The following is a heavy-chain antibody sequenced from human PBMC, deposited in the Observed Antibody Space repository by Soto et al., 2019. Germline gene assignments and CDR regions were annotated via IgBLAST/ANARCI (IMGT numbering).Heavy chain of an antibody. J-gene: IGHJ4*02. Sequence: GGSLRLSCVVSGFIFSDYSMNWVRQAPGKGLEWVSSISGSRGYIYYGDSVKGRFTISRDNAKNSVVLQMNNLRAEDTAVYYCARDWAAALDYWGPGTLVTVSS. CDR2: ISGSRGYI. D-gene: IGHD6-13*01. CDR3: ARDWAAALDY. V-gene: IGHV3-21*01. CDR1: GFIFSDYS.